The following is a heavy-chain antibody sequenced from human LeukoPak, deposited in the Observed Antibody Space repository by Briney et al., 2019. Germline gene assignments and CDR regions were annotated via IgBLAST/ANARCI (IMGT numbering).Heavy chain of an antibody. J-gene: IGHJ4*02. CDR1: GFTFSDYY. CDR3: ARDGPKLNYFDY. CDR2: ISSSGSTI. V-gene: IGHV3-11*04. Sequence: GGSLRLSCAVSGFTFSDYYMSWIRQAPGKGLEWVSYISSSGSTIYYADSVKGRFTISRDNAKNSLYLQMSSLRAEDTAVYYCARDGPKLNYFDYWGQGTLVTVSS.